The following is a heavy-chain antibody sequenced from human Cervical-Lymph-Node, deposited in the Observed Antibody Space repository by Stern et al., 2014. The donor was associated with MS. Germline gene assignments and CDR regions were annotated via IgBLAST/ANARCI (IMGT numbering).Heavy chain of an antibody. V-gene: IGHV3-21*01. CDR2: ISSSNTYI. CDR1: GFTFSTYT. CDR3: ARVTVVRGPLDY. J-gene: IGHJ4*02. Sequence: EDQLVESGGGLVKPGDSLRLSCAASGFTFSTYTMTWVRQATGKGLEWVSSISSSNTYINYADSVKGRFTISRDNAENSVFLQMSSLRAEDTAVYYCARVTVVRGPLDYWGQGTLVTVSS. D-gene: IGHD4-23*01.